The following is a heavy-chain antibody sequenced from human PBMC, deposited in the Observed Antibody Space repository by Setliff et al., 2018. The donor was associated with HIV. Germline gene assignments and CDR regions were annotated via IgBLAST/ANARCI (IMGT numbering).Heavy chain of an antibody. Sequence: SVKVSCKSSGGIFSTSSINWVRQAPGQGLEWMGGFNPIFTTPDYAQKFQDRVTMTADESTSTAYMELRGLTSEATAVYFCARGVRVTVVQRGSSFDYWGQGTLVTVSS. J-gene: IGHJ4*02. D-gene: IGHD2-21*02. V-gene: IGHV1-69*13. CDR3: ARGVRVTVVQRGSSFDY. CDR2: FNPIFTTP. CDR1: GGIFSTSS.